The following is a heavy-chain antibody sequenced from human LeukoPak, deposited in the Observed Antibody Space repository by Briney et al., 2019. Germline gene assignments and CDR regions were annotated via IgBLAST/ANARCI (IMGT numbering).Heavy chain of an antibody. D-gene: IGHD2-15*01. Sequence: GGSLRLSCAASGFTFSSYAMHWVRQAPGKGLEYVSAISSNGGSTYYANSVKGRFTISRDNSKNTLYLQMGSLRAEDMAVYYCARDGGYCSGGSCPAYYFDYWGQGTLVTVSS. J-gene: IGHJ4*02. CDR3: ARDGGYCSGGSCPAYYFDY. CDR2: ISSNGGST. V-gene: IGHV3-64*01. CDR1: GFTFSSYA.